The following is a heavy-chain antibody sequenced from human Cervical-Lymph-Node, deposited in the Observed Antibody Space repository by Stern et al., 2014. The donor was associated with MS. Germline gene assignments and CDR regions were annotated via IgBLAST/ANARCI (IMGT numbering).Heavy chain of an antibody. V-gene: IGHV3-30-3*01. CDR3: ARPAAARYFDY. J-gene: IGHJ4*02. D-gene: IGHD6-25*01. CDR1: GFTFGRHS. Sequence: VQLEESGGGVVQPGRSLRLSCATSGFTFGRHSMHWVRQAPGKGLEWVAIISYDGSSQYYADSVKGRFTISRDNSNNTLYLQMNSLRVEDTAMYYCARPAAARYFDYWGQGSQVTVSS. CDR2: ISYDGSSQ.